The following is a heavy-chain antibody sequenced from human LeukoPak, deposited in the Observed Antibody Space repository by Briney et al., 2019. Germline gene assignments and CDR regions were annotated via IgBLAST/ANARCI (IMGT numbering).Heavy chain of an antibody. CDR3: ARDLWFGELLYNLPDY. CDR2: INPNSGGT. V-gene: IGHV1-2*02. J-gene: IGHJ4*02. D-gene: IGHD3-10*01. Sequence: ASVKVSCKASGYTFTSYAMNWVRQAPGQGLEWMGWINPNSGGTNYAQKFQGRVTMTRDTSISTAYMELSRLRSDDTAVYYCARDLWFGELLYNLPDYWGQGTLVTVSS. CDR1: GYTFTSYA.